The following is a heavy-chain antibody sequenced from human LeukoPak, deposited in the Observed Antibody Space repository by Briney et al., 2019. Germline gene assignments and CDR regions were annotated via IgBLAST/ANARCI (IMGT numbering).Heavy chain of an antibody. CDR2: IYYSGST. V-gene: IGHV4-59*01. D-gene: IGHD3-10*01. J-gene: IGHJ3*02. Sequence: PSQSLSLACTLAAPSIGIYYWSWVRHPAGEGRGWIGYIYYSGSTNFNPSLKSRVTLSVDTSKNQFPLKLSSVTAADTAVYHCVRTKSLWDHDVFDIWGQGTMVTVSS. CDR3: VRTKSLWDHDVFDI. CDR1: APSIGIYY.